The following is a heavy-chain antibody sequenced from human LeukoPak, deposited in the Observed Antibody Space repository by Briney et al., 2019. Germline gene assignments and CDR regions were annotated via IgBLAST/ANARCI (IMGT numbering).Heavy chain of an antibody. CDR1: GFTFSSYS. D-gene: IGHD3-22*01. Sequence: GVSLRLSSAASGFTFSSYSMNWVRQAPGKGLEWVSSVSSSSSYIYYADSVKGRFTISRDNAKNSLYLQMNSLRAEDTAVYYCARPSLPRDYYDSPPLVDWGQGTLVTVSS. J-gene: IGHJ4*02. CDR2: VSSSSSYI. V-gene: IGHV3-21*01. CDR3: ARPSLPRDYYDSPPLVD.